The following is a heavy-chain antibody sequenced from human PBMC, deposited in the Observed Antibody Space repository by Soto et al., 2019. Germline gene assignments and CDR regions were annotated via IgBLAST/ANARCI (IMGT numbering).Heavy chain of an antibody. CDR3: AKHMVGGVLSPFDY. Sequence: PGGSLRLSCVAFGFTFSNYAMTWVRQPPGEGLEWVSVISDSDGTTSYADSVKGRFTISRDNSKNTLYLQMNSLRAEDTAVYYCAKHMVGGVLSPFDYWGQGILVTVSS. V-gene: IGHV3-23*01. D-gene: IGHD1-26*01. CDR1: GFTFSNYA. CDR2: ISDSDGTT. J-gene: IGHJ4*02.